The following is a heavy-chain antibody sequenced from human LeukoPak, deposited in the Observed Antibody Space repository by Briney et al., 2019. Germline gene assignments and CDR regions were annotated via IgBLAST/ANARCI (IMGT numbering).Heavy chain of an antibody. D-gene: IGHD4-11*01. CDR2: IYPGDSDT. Sequence: GASVKVSCKASGFTFTNYWIGWVRQMPGKGLEWMGIIYPGDSDTRYSPSFQGQVTISADKSISTAYLQWSSLKASDTAMYYCARRYFGNYGDFDFWGQGTLVSVSS. V-gene: IGHV5-51*01. J-gene: IGHJ4*02. CDR1: GFTFTNYW. CDR3: ARRYFGNYGDFDF.